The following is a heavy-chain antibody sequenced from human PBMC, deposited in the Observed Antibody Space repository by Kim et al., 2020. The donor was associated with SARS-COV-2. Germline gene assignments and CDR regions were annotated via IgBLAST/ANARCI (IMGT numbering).Heavy chain of an antibody. J-gene: IGHJ6*02. V-gene: IGHV4-39*07. CDR3: ARDHVDYYDFWSGYPSQYYCGMDV. Sequence: SETLSLTCTVSGDSIRSDLYYWGWIRQPPGKGLEWIGSIYYSGSTYYNPSLKSRVTISVDTSNNHFSLRLSSVTAADTAVYFCARDHVDYYDFWSGYPSQYYCGMDVWGQGTTVTVSS. CDR2: IYYSGST. CDR1: GDSIRSDLYY. D-gene: IGHD3-3*01.